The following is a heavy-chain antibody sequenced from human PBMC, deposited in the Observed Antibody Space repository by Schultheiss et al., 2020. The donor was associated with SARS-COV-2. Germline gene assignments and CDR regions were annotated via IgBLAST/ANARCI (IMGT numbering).Heavy chain of an antibody. J-gene: IGHJ4*02. CDR1: GFTFSSYS. D-gene: IGHD3-22*01. CDR2: ISSSSSTI. V-gene: IGHV3-48*01. CDR3: AKEENYYDSSGYFDY. Sequence: GGSLRLSCAASGFTFSSYSMNWVRQAPGKGLEWVSYISSSSSTIYYADSVKGRFTISRDNAKNSLYLQMNSLRAEDTALYYCAKEENYYDSSGYFDYWGQGTLVTVSS.